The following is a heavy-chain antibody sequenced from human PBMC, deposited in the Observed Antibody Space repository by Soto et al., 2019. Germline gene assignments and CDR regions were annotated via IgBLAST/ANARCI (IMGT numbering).Heavy chain of an antibody. D-gene: IGHD6-13*01. J-gene: IGHJ6*02. CDR2: ISAYNGNT. CDR3: ARSIAAAGPWGMDV. CDR1: GYIFTDYY. V-gene: IGHV1-18*04. Sequence: ASVKVSCKASGYIFTDYYMHWVRQAPGQGLEWMGWISAYNGNTNYAQKLQGRVTMTTDTSTSTAYMELRSLRSDDTAVYYCARSIAAAGPWGMDVWGPGTTVTVSS.